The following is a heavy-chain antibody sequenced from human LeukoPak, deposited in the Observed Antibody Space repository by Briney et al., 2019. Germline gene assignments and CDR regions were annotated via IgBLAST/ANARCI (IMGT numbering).Heavy chain of an antibody. Sequence: PSETLSLTCTVSGGSINNGGYYWSWIRQHPGKGLEWIGYIYYSGSSYYNPSLRSRVTISVDTSKNHFSLKLSSVTAADTAVYYCARQDCSGGSCYSDYWGQGTLVTVSS. CDR2: IYYSGSS. D-gene: IGHD2-15*01. CDR1: GGSINNGGYY. CDR3: ARQDCSGGSCYSDY. J-gene: IGHJ4*02. V-gene: IGHV4-31*03.